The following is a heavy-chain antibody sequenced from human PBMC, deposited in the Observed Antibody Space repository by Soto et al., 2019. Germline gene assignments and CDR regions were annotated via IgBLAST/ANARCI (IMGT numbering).Heavy chain of an antibody. D-gene: IGHD3-22*01. CDR3: ARDLKKDYRDRSVFLAH. CDR1: EFTFSSYA. CDR2: ISGRGETK. J-gene: IGHJ4*02. Sequence: GGSLRLSCAASEFTFSSYAMSWVRQGPGKGLEWVSGISGRGETKEYGDSVKGRFTTSRDNSKNTLYLEMNSLRAEDTAVYFCARDLKKDYRDRSVFLAHWGQGTLVSVSS. V-gene: IGHV3-23*01.